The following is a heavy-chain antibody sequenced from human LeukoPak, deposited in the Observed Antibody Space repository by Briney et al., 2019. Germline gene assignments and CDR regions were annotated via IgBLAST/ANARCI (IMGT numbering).Heavy chain of an antibody. CDR3: ARGSWIQSSPAIYYFDY. CDR1: GGSISSGGYY. J-gene: IGHJ4*02. D-gene: IGHD5-18*01. Sequence: SGTLSLTCTVSGGSISSGGYYWSWIRQPPGKGLEWIGYIYYSGSIKYNPSLKSRVTMSVDTSKNQFSLKLSSVTAADTAVYYCARGSWIQSSPAIYYFDYWGQGTLVTVSS. CDR2: IYYSGSI. V-gene: IGHV4-61*08.